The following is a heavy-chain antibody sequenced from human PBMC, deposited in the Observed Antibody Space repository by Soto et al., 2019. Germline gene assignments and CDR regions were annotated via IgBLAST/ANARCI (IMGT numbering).Heavy chain of an antibody. J-gene: IGHJ4*02. V-gene: IGHV3-30-3*01. CDR2: ISYDGSNK. CDR3: AREGGGSYSLGY. D-gene: IGHD1-26*01. Sequence: LRLSCAASGFTFSSYAMHWVRQAPGKGLEWVAVISYDGSNKYYADSVKGRFTISRDNSKNTLYLQMNSLRAEDTAVYYCAREGGGSYSLGYWGQGTLVTVSS. CDR1: GFTFSSYA.